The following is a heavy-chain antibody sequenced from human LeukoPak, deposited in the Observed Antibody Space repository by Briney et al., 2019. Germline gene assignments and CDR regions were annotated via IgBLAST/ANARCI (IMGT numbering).Heavy chain of an antibody. J-gene: IGHJ6*03. D-gene: IGHD6-6*01. CDR1: GGSFSGYY. CDR3: ARGIAARHYYYYYMDV. Sequence: MPSETLSLTCAVYGGSFSGYYWSWIRQPPGKGLEWIGEINHSGSTNYNPSLKSRVTISVDTSKNQFPLKLSSVTAADTAVYYCARGIAARHYYYYYMDVWGKGTTVTVSS. V-gene: IGHV4-34*01. CDR2: INHSGST.